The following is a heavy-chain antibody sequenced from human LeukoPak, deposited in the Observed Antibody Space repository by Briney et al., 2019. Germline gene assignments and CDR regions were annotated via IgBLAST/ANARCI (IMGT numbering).Heavy chain of an antibody. CDR1: GYTFTGYY. CDR2: INPNSGGT. CDR3: AQGYSSSWYNY. Sequence: ASVKVSCKASGYTFTGYYMHWVRQAPGQGLEWMGWINPNSGGTNYAQKFQGRVTMTRDTSTSTVYMELSSLRSEDTAVYYCAQGYSSSWYNYWGQGTLVTVSS. J-gene: IGHJ4*02. D-gene: IGHD6-13*01. V-gene: IGHV1-2*02.